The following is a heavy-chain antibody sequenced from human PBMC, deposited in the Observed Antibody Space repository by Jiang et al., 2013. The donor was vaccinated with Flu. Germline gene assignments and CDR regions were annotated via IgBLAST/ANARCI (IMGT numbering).Heavy chain of an antibody. J-gene: IGHJ3*02. CDR1: GGSFSGYY. CDR2: INHSGST. V-gene: IGHV4-34*01. Sequence: ETLSLTCAVYGGSFSGYYWSWIRQPPGKGLEWIGEINHSGSTNYNPSLKSRVTISVDTSKNQFSLKLSSVTAADTAVYYCAKVGATRFAFDIWGQGTMVTVSS. CDR3: AKVGATRFAFDI. D-gene: IGHD1-26*01.